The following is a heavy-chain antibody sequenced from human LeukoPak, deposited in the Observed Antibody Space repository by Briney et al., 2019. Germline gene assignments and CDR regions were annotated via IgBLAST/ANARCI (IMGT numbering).Heavy chain of an antibody. Sequence: ASVKVSCKTSGYTFTGYYILWVRQAPGQGLEWMGWISADSGGTDYAQKFQRRVTMTMDTSISTYYMDLGRLRYDDTAMYFCARVRGTTSAGYLDYWGQGTLVTVSS. V-gene: IGHV1-2*02. CDR1: GYTFTGYY. D-gene: IGHD1-1*01. J-gene: IGHJ4*02. CDR3: ARVRGTTSAGYLDY. CDR2: ISADSGGT.